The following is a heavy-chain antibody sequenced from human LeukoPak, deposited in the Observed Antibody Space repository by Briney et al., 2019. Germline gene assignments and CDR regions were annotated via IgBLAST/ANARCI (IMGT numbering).Heavy chain of an antibody. CDR1: GGSISGFH. J-gene: IGHJ4*02. Sequence: PSETLSLTCTVSGGSISGFHWSWIRQPPGKELEWIGYIYYSGSTNYNPSLKSRVTISVDTSKNQFSLKLSSVTAADTAVYYCARRDSNSSGWSLFDYWGQGTLVTVSS. D-gene: IGHD6-19*01. CDR3: ARRDSNSSGWSLFDY. CDR2: IYYSGST. V-gene: IGHV4-59*08.